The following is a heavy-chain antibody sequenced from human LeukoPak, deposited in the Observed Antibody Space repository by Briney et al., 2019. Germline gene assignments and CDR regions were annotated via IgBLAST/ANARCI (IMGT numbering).Heavy chain of an antibody. D-gene: IGHD4-11*01. J-gene: IGHJ6*02. V-gene: IGHV1-3*01. CDR1: GYTFTSYA. CDR3: ARDGYSNYVGYYYYYYGMDV. CDR2: INAGNGNT. Sequence: ASVKVSCKASGYTFTSYAMHWARQAPGQRLEWMGWINAGNGNTKYSQKFQGRVTITRDTSASTAYMELSSLRSEDTAVYYCARDGYSNYVGYYYYYYGMDVWGQGTTVTVSS.